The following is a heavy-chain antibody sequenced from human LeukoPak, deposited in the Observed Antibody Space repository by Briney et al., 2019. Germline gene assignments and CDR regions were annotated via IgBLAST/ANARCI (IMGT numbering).Heavy chain of an antibody. V-gene: IGHV1-24*01. CDR2: FDPEDGET. CDR1: GYTLTELP. J-gene: IGHJ4*02. D-gene: IGHD3-3*01. CDR3: ATKYVFWSGYQDY. Sequence: ATVKVTCKVSGYTLTELPMHWVRQAPGKGLEWMGGFDPEDGETIYAQKFQGRVTMTEDTSTDTAYMELSSLRSEDTAVYYCATKYVFWSGYQDYWGQGTLVTVSS.